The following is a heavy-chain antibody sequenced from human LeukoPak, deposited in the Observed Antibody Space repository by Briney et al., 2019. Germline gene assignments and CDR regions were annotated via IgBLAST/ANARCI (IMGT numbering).Heavy chain of an antibody. CDR3: SRDVAEMATRLVDY. D-gene: IGHD5-24*01. CDR2: IWYDGSNK. V-gene: IGHV3-33*01. CDR1: GVTFGSYG. J-gene: IGHJ4*02. Sequence: PGRSLRLSCAASGVTFGSYGMHWVRQAPGKGLEWVADIWYDGSNKNYADPVKGRFTISRDNSKNTLSLQKNSLRAEDTAVYCCSRDVAEMATRLVDYWGQGTLVTVSS.